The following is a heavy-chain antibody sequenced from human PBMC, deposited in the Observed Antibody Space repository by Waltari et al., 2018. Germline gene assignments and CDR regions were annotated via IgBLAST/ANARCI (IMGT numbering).Heavy chain of an antibody. CDR3: ARGIKEYNWNYVVYYYYMDV. J-gene: IGHJ6*03. CDR2: INHSGST. D-gene: IGHD1-7*01. CDR1: GGSFSGYY. Sequence: QVQLQQWGAGLLKPSETLSLTCAVYGGSFSGYYWSWIRQPPGKGLEWIGEINHSGSTTYNPSLKSRVTISVDTSKNQFSLKLSSVTAADTAVYYCARGIKEYNWNYVVYYYYMDVWGKGTTVTVSS. V-gene: IGHV4-34*01.